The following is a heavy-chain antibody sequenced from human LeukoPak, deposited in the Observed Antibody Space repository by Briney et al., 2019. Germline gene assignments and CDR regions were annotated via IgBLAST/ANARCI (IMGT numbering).Heavy chain of an antibody. V-gene: IGHV3-66*01. Sequence: PGGSLRLCCAASGFTFSSYAMSWVRQAQGQGLELVSVIYSGGSTYYADSVKGRFTISRDNSKNTLYLQMNSLRAEDTAVYYCAREMSEQWLWYFDYWGQGTLVTVSS. J-gene: IGHJ4*02. D-gene: IGHD6-19*01. CDR1: GFTFSSYA. CDR3: AREMSEQWLWYFDY. CDR2: IYSGGST.